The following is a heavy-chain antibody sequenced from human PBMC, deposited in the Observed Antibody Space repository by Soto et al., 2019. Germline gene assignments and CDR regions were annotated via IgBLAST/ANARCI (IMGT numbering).Heavy chain of an antibody. CDR1: GYTFTIYA. V-gene: IGHV1-3*01. J-gene: IGHJ4*02. Sequence: QVQLVKSGAEVKKPGASVKVSCKASGYTFTIYAMHWVRQAPGQRLEWMGWINAGNGNTKYSQKFQGRVTITRDTSASTAYMELSSLRSEDTAVYYCARVSGWYYFDYWGQGTLVTVSS. CDR2: INAGNGNT. CDR3: ARVSGWYYFDY. D-gene: IGHD6-19*01.